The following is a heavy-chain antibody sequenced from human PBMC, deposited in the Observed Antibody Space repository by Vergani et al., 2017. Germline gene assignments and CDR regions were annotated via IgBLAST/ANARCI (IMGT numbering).Heavy chain of an antibody. CDR2: INPNSGGT. J-gene: IGHJ4*02. V-gene: IGHV1-2*02. CDR1: GGTFSSYA. Sequence: QVQLVQSGAEVKKPGSSVKVSCKASGGTFSSYAISWVRQAPGQGLEWMGWINPNSGGTNYAQKFQGRVTMTRDTSISTAYMELSRLRSDDTARYYCARDERRPWSNSWARFEYWGLGIPVTVSS. D-gene: IGHD6-13*01. CDR3: ARDERRPWSNSWARFEY.